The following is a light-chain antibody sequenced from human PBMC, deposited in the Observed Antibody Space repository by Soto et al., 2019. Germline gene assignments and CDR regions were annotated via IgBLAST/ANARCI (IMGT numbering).Light chain of an antibody. Sequence: QSVLTQPPSASGTPGQRVTISCSGSSSNIGSNAVNWYQQLPGTAPKLLISSNNERPSGVPDRFSGSKSGSSASLAISGLQSEDEADYYCAAWDDSLNGVLFGGGTKVTVL. V-gene: IGLV1-44*01. CDR2: SNN. CDR1: SSNIGSNA. CDR3: AAWDDSLNGVL. J-gene: IGLJ2*01.